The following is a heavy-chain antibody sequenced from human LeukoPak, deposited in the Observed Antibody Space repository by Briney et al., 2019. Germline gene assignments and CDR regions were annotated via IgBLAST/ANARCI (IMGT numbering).Heavy chain of an antibody. D-gene: IGHD3-3*01. V-gene: IGHV3-74*01. CDR3: TGDPYIANFGCGYPHY. Sequence: GGPLRLSCAVSGLIFSNSWVHWFSQAPGKGLGLVSRINRNGTTTYNADFRRGRFTISRENPKHTLFLQRSSLRPENTTFYSFTGDPYIANFGCGYPHYWGQGTLVTVSS. CDR1: GLIFSNSW. CDR2: INRNGTTT. J-gene: IGHJ4*02.